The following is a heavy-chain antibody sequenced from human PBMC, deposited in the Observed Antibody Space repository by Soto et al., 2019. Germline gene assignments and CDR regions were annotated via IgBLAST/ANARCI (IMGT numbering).Heavy chain of an antibody. V-gene: IGHV3-30-3*01. Sequence: QVQLVESGGGVVQPGRSLRLSCAASGFTFSSHFMHWVRQAPGKGLEWVSAISHDGGNKYYADSVKGRFTISRDNSKNTMYLQIDSLRSDDTSLYYCARDFPVKEFDLWGRGTRVTVSS. CDR1: GFTFSSHF. CDR3: ARDFPVKEFDL. CDR2: ISHDGGNK. J-gene: IGHJ5*02.